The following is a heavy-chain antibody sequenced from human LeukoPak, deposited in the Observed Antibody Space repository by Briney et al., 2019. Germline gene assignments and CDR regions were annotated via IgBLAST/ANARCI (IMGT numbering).Heavy chain of an antibody. Sequence: ASVKVSCKASGYTFTSYYMHWVRQAPGQGLEWMGILNPSGGSSSYAQKFQGRATLTRATSTSTVYMELSSLRSEDTAVYYCASAYKYGMDVWGQGTTVIVSS. V-gene: IGHV1-46*01. CDR2: LNPSGGSS. CDR1: GYTFTSYY. J-gene: IGHJ6*02. CDR3: ASAYKYGMDV.